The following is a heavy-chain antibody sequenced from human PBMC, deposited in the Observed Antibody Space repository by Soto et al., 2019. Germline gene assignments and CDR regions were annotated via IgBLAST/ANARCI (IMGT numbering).Heavy chain of an antibody. CDR1: GFSFSGYS. J-gene: IGHJ4*02. D-gene: IGHD5-18*01. V-gene: IGHV3-48*04. Sequence: GGSLRLSCVASGFSFSGYSMNWVRQAPGKGLQWVSFINSGGTAIYYADSVKGRFTISRDNAKNSLYLQMNSLRAEDTAVYYCARDYSSYGPFDYWGQGTLVTVSS. CDR3: ARDYSSYGPFDY. CDR2: INSGGTAI.